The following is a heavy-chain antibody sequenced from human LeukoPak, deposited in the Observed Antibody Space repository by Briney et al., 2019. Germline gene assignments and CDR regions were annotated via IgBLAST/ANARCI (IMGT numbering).Heavy chain of an antibody. J-gene: IGHJ6*03. CDR3: ARGVVVVVVAATRPYYYYYMDV. D-gene: IGHD2-15*01. CDR2: INHSGST. CDR1: GGFFSGYY. Sequence: SETLSLTCAVYGGFFSGYYWSWIRQPPGKGLECIGEINHSGSTNYNPSLKSRVTISVDTSKNQFSLKLSSVTAADTAVYYCARGVVVVVVAATRPYYYYYMDVWGKGTTVTVSS. V-gene: IGHV4-34*01.